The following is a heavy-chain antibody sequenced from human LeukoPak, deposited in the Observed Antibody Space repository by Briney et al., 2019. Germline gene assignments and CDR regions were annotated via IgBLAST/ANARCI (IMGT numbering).Heavy chain of an antibody. J-gene: IGHJ5*02. Sequence: SETLSLTCAVYGGSFSGYYWSWIRQPPGKGLEWIGEINHSGSTNYNPSLKSRVTISVDTSKNQSSLKLSSVTAADTAVYYCARGGGGYSSSSGRWFDPWGQGTLVTVSS. V-gene: IGHV4-34*01. D-gene: IGHD6-6*01. CDR1: GGSFSGYY. CDR3: ARGGGGYSSSSGRWFDP. CDR2: INHSGST.